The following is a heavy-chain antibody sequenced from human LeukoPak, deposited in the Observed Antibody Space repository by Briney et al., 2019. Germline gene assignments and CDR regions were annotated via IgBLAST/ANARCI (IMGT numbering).Heavy chain of an antibody. V-gene: IGHV4-39*01. D-gene: IGHD3-22*01. J-gene: IGHJ4*02. CDR3: ARHYYDTSGYYPWYFDN. CDR1: GAPFSSTSYY. CDR2: IYYSGNT. Sequence: PSETLSLTCTVSGAPFSSTSYYWGWIRQPPGKGLEWIGSIYYSGNTYYNQSLRSRVTISVDTSKNQFSLKLTSVTAEDTAVYYCARHYYDTSGYYPWYFDNWGQGILVTVSS.